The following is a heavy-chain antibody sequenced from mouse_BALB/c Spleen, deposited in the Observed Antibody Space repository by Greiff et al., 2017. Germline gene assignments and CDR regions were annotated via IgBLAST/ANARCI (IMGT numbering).Heavy chain of an antibody. CDR1: GFSLTSYG. CDR2: IWAGGST. CDR3: ARGGLRLGPYYFDY. Sequence: VQLVESGPGLVAPSQSLSITCTVSGFSLTSYGVHWVRQPPGKGLEWLGVIWAGGSTNYNSALMSRLSISKDNSKSQVFLKMNSLQTDDTAMYYCARGGLRLGPYYFDYWGQGTTLTVSS. D-gene: IGHD2-2*01. V-gene: IGHV2-9*02. J-gene: IGHJ2*01.